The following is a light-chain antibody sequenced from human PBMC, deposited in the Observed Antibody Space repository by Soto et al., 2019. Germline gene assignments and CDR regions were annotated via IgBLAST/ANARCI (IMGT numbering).Light chain of an antibody. CDR2: DTD. J-gene: IGLJ1*01. Sequence: QAVVTQEPSVTVSPGGTVTLTCDSSTGPVTTGHYLYWFQQKPGQAPTTLIFDTDKRHSWTPARFSGALLGGKAALTLSGAQPDDEAEYYCLLSYHGGPYVFGTGTKVTVL. V-gene: IGLV7-46*01. CDR3: LLSYHGGPYV. CDR1: TGPVTTGHY.